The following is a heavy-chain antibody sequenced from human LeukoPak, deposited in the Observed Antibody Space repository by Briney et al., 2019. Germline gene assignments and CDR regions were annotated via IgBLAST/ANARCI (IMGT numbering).Heavy chain of an antibody. D-gene: IGHD4-23*01. CDR2: IYPGDSNT. CDR1: GYSFTSYW. Sequence: GESLKISCKGSGYSFTSYWIAWVRQMPGQGLEWMGIIYPGDSNTNYSPAFQGQVTISVDKSINTAYLQWSSLKASDTAMYYCAIDPDYGGNSDFGCWGQGTLVTVSS. CDR3: AIDPDYGGNSDFGC. J-gene: IGHJ4*02. V-gene: IGHV5-51*01.